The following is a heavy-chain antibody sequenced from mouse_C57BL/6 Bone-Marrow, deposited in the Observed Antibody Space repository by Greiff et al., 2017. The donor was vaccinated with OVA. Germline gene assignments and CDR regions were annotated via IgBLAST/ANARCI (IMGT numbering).Heavy chain of an antibody. D-gene: IGHD6-5*01. V-gene: IGHV14-4*01. Sequence: VQLQQSGAELVRPGASVKLSCTASGFNFTDYYMHWVKQRPEQGLEWIGWIDPENGGTEYASKFQGKATITVDKSSNTAYLQLSSLTSEDSAVYYCTSYCNFDYWGQGTTLTVSS. CDR2: IDPENGGT. CDR1: GFNFTDYY. J-gene: IGHJ2*01. CDR3: TSYCNFDY.